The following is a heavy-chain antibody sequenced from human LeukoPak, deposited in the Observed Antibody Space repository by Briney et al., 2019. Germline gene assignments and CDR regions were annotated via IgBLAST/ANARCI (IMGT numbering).Heavy chain of an antibody. J-gene: IGHJ3*02. CDR1: GGSISSYY. CDR2: IYYSGTT. D-gene: IGHD3-9*01. V-gene: IGHV4-59*01. Sequence: PSETLYLTCTVSGGSISSYYWSWIRQPPGKGLEWIGYIYYSGTTNYNPSLKSRVTISVDTSKNQFSLKLNSVSAADTAVYYCARDGAVDILTGYGAFDIWGQGTMVTVSS. CDR3: ARDGAVDILTGYGAFDI.